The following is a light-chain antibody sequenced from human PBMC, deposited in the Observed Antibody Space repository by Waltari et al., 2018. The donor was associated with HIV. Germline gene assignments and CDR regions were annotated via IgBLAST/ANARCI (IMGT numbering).Light chain of an antibody. CDR2: DNY. CDR1: SSNLGNDF. V-gene: IGLV1-51*01. J-gene: IGLJ3*02. CDR3: GAWDASLNGVV. Sequence: QPMLPQPPSVSAAPGQKFTISCSRSSSNLGNDFVSWYQHVPGAAPKLVIYDNYHRPAGVPDRFSGSKSGASATLVITELQTGDEGDYYCGAWDASLNGVVFGGGTKLTVL.